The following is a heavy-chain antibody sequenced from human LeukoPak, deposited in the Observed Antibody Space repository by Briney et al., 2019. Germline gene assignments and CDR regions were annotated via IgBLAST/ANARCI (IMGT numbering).Heavy chain of an antibody. CDR3: AMMVRGVIRPLGMDV. CDR1: RFSFSTYP. Sequence: GGSLRLSCEASRFSFSTYPMGWVRRAPGKGLEWVSVIYSGGSTYYADSVKGRFTISRDNSKNTLYLQMNSLRAEDTAVYYCAMMVRGVIRPLGMDVWGQGTTVTVSS. CDR2: IYSGGST. V-gene: IGHV3-66*01. J-gene: IGHJ6*02. D-gene: IGHD3-10*01.